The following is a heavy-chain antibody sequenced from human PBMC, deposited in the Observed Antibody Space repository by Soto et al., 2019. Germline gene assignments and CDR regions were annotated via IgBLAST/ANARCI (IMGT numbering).Heavy chain of an antibody. D-gene: IGHD7-27*01. J-gene: IGHJ4*02. Sequence: GGSLRPSCAASGFTFSSSWMTWVRQAPGKGLEWVANIKQDGSEKYYVDSVKGRFTISRDNAKNSLYLQVNSLRAEDTAVYYCARDKNWGSRYFDYWGQGTLVTVSS. CDR2: IKQDGSEK. V-gene: IGHV3-7*03. CDR3: ARDKNWGSRYFDY. CDR1: GFTFSSSW.